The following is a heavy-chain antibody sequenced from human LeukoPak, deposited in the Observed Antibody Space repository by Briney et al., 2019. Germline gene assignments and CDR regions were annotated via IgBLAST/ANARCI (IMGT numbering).Heavy chain of an antibody. V-gene: IGHV3-48*02. Sequence: GGSLTLSCAASGFSFSTYIMNWVRQAPGKGLEWVAIINSGGSVTYYADSMRGRFTISRDNAKNSLYLQMNSLRDEDTAVYYCVRDNDDYKDDDFVYAFDIWGQGTMVTVSS. CDR1: GFSFSTYI. J-gene: IGHJ3*02. CDR2: INSGGSVT. CDR3: VRDNDDYKDDDFVYAFDI. D-gene: IGHD4-17*01.